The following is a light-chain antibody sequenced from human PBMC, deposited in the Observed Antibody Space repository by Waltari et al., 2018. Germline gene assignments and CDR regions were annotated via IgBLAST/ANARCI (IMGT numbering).Light chain of an antibody. CDR1: QSISTY. Sequence: EIVLTPSPATLSLSPGERATPSCRASQSISTYLAWYQQKPGQAPRLLIYDAANRATDGPARFSGSGSGTDFTLTISRLEPEDVAVYYCQQRSNWPGGAFGGGTKIEIK. J-gene: IGKJ4*01. V-gene: IGKV3-11*01. CDR2: DAA. CDR3: QQRSNWPGGA.